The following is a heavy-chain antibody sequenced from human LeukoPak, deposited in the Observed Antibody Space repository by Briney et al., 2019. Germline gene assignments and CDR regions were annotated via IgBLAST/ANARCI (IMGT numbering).Heavy chain of an antibody. CDR1: EFSVGSNH. J-gene: IGHJ4*02. CDR2: IKQDGSEK. CDR3: ARESSGWSLDY. D-gene: IGHD6-19*01. Sequence: QPGGSLRLSCAASEFSVGSNHMTWVRQAPGKGLEWVANIKQDGSEKYYVDSVKGRLTISRDNAKNSLYLQMNSLRAEDTAVYYCARESSGWSLDYWGQGTLVTVSS. V-gene: IGHV3-7*01.